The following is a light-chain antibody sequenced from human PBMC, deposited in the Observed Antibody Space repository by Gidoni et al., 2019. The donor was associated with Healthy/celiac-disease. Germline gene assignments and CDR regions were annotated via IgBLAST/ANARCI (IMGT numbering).Light chain of an antibody. Sequence: QSVLTQPPSASGTPRQGVTISCSGSSSNIGSNYVYWYPQLPGTAPKPLIYRNNQRPSGVPDRFSGSKSGTSASLAISGLRSEDEADYYCAAWDDSLSGPRFGGGTKLTVL. J-gene: IGLJ2*01. CDR2: RNN. CDR3: AAWDDSLSGPR. V-gene: IGLV1-47*01. CDR1: SSNIGSNY.